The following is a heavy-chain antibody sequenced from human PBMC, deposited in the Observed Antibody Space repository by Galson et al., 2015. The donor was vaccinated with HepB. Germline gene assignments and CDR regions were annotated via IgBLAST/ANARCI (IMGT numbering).Heavy chain of an antibody. Sequence: SVKVSCKASGYNFIDYYIHWVRQAPGQGLEWMGWINPNRGATDYAQNFQGRVTMTRDTSISTAFMELSRLRSDDTAVYYCAREGSGYSSGWGVDYWGQGTLVTVSS. CDR3: AREGSGYSSGWGVDY. D-gene: IGHD6-19*01. J-gene: IGHJ4*02. V-gene: IGHV1-2*02. CDR1: GYNFIDYY. CDR2: INPNRGAT.